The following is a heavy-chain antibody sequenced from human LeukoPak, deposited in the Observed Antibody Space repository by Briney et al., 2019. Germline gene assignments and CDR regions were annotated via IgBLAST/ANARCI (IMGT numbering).Heavy chain of an antibody. J-gene: IGHJ4*02. D-gene: IGHD3-22*01. CDR3: AKDIATSYGYDSSGSHFDY. V-gene: IGHV3-9*01. CDR1: GFTFDDYA. Sequence: PGGSLRLSCAASGFTFDDYAMHWVRQAPGKGLEWVSGISWNSGSIGYADSVKGRFTISRDNAKNSLYLQMNSLRAEDTALYYCAKDIATSYGYDSSGSHFDYWGQGTLVTVSS. CDR2: ISWNSGSI.